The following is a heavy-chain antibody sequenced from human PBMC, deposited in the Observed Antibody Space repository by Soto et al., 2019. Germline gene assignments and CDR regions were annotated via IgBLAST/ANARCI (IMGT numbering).Heavy chain of an antibody. CDR2: IDPSDSYT. J-gene: IGHJ6*02. Sequence: GASVKVSCKASGYTFTSYGISWVRQMPGKGLEWMGRIDPSDSYTNYSPSFQGHVTISADKSISTAYLQWSSLKASDTAMYYCARHSSPFYGMDVWGQGTTVTVSS. CDR3: ARHSSPFYGMDV. V-gene: IGHV5-10-1*01. CDR1: GYTFTSYG.